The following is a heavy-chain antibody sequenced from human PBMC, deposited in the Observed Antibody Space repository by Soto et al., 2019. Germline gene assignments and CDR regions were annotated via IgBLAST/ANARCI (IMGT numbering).Heavy chain of an antibody. Sequence: ASVKVSFKVSGYTLTELSMHWVRQAPGKGLEWMGGFDPEDGETIYAQKFQGRVTMTEDTSTDTAYMELSSLRSEDTAVYYCATDFSGSYPSDAFDIWGQGTMVTVSS. V-gene: IGHV1-24*01. CDR3: ATDFSGSYPSDAFDI. CDR2: FDPEDGET. D-gene: IGHD1-26*01. CDR1: GYTLTELS. J-gene: IGHJ3*02.